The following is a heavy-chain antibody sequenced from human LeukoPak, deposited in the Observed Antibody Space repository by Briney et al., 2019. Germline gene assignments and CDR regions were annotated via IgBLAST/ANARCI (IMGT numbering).Heavy chain of an antibody. Sequence: SETLSLTCTVSGGSISSYDWSWVRQPPGKGLEWVGYIYYSGRTKYNPPLKSRVAISVDPSKHQFSLKLSSVPAADTAVYYCARTWSGLYGWFDYWGQGTLVTVSS. V-gene: IGHV4-59*08. D-gene: IGHD3-3*01. CDR3: ARTWSGLYGWFDY. CDR2: IYYSGRT. CDR1: GGSISSYD. J-gene: IGHJ4*02.